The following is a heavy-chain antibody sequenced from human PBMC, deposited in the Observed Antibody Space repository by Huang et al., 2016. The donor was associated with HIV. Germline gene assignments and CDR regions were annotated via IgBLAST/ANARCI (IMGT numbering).Heavy chain of an antibody. CDR1: GFSLTTTGMC. CDR3: TRERGIFDY. CDR2: IDWDDDE. Sequence: QVTLRESGPALVKPTQTLTLTCTFSGFSLTTTGMCVSWVRQPPGKALEWLARIDWDDDEHYTTSLKTRLTNSKNTSKNQVVLTVTNMDPVDTSTYYCTRERGIFDYWGQGILVTVSS. J-gene: IGHJ4*02. V-gene: IGHV2-70*19. D-gene: IGHD1-26*01.